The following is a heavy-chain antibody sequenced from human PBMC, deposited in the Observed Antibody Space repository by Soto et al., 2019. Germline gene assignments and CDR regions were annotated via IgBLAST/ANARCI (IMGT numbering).Heavy chain of an antibody. J-gene: IGHJ5*02. CDR1: GGSISSGGYS. CDR3: ARAPNYYGSGSYSSWFDP. V-gene: IGHV4-30-2*01. D-gene: IGHD3-10*01. Sequence: PSETLSLTCAVSGGSISSGGYSWSWIRQPPGKGLEWIGYIYHSGSTYYNPSLKSRVTISVDRSKNQFSLKLSSVTAADTAVYYCARAPNYYGSGSYSSWFDPWGQGTPVTVSS. CDR2: IYHSGST.